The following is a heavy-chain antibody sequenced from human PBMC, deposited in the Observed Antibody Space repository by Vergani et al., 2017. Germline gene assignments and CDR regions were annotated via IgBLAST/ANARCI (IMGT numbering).Heavy chain of an antibody. CDR1: GGSISSYY. V-gene: IGHV4-59*01. CDR2: IYYSGST. CDR3: ARTSRYDSSGYYSA. Sequence: QVQLQESGPGLVKPSETLSLTCTVSGGSISSYYWSWIRQPPGKGLEWIGYIYYSGSTNYNPSLKSRVTISVDTSKNQFSLKLSSVTAADTAVYYCARTSRYDSSGYYSAWGQGTLVTVSS. D-gene: IGHD3-22*01. J-gene: IGHJ5*02.